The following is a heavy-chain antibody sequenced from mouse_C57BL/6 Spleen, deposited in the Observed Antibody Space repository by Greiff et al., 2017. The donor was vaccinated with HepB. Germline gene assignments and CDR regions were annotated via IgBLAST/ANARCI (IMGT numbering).Heavy chain of an antibody. CDR1: GNAFSSAW. Sequence: QVQLQQSGPELVKPGASVKISCKASGNAFSSAWMNWVKQRPGKGLEWIGRIYPGDGDTNYNGKFKGKATLTADKSSSTAYMQLSSLTSEDSAVYFCARGDLFDYWGQGTSLTVSS. CDR3: ARGDLFDY. J-gene: IGHJ2*02. V-gene: IGHV1-82*01. CDR2: IYPGDGDT.